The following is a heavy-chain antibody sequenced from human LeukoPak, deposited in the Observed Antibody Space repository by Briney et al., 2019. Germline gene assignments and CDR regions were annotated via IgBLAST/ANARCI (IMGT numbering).Heavy chain of an antibody. J-gene: IGHJ6*03. CDR2: ISSSSTI. CDR3: ARKDSSSWSYYYMDV. V-gene: IGHV3-48*01. D-gene: IGHD6-13*01. CDR1: GFTFSSYT. Sequence: GGSLRLSCAATGFTFSSYTMNWVRQAPGKGLEWVSYISSSSTIYYADSVKGRFTISRDNAKNSLYLQINSLRAEDTAVYYCARKDSSSWSYYYMDVWGKGTTVTVSS.